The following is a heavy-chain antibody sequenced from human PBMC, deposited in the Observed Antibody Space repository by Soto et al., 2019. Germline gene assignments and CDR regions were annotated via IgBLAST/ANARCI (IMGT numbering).Heavy chain of an antibody. J-gene: IGHJ5*02. V-gene: IGHV3-7*01. Sequence: GGSLRLSCAASGFTFSSYWMSWVRQAPGKGLEWVANIKQDGSEKYYVDSVKGRFTISRDNAKNSLYLQMNSLRAEDTAVYYCARDQRSYYRGGYRFDPWGQGTLVTVSS. CDR3: ARDQRSYYRGGYRFDP. CDR2: IKQDGSEK. D-gene: IGHD1-26*01. CDR1: GFTFSSYW.